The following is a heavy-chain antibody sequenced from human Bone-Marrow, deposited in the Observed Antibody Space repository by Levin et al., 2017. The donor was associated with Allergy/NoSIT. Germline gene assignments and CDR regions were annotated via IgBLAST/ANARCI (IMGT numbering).Heavy chain of an antibody. CDR2: IKQDGSEK. Sequence: GESLKISCAASGFTFNIFWMSWIRQVPGKGLEWVANIKQDGSEKYYLDSVKGRFTVSRDNAKNSLGLQMSSLRVKDTAVYYCVRSSGGFFDFWGQGTLVTVSS. D-gene: IGHD3-16*01. J-gene: IGHJ4*02. CDR1: GFTFNIFW. V-gene: IGHV3-7*01. CDR3: VRSSGGFFDF.